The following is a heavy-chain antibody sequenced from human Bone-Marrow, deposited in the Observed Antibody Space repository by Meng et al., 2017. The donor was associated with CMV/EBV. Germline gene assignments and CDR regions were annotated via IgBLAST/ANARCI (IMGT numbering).Heavy chain of an antibody. Sequence: SVKVSCKASGGTFSSYTISWVRQAPGQGLEWMGRIIPILGIANYAQKFQGRVTITADKSTSTAYMELSSLRSEDTAVYYCARDPPPTYCSSTSCPDYYYGMDVWGQGTTVTVSS. CDR1: GGTFSSYT. V-gene: IGHV1-69*04. J-gene: IGHJ6*02. CDR2: IIPILGIA. CDR3: ARDPPPTYCSSTSCPDYYYGMDV. D-gene: IGHD2-2*01.